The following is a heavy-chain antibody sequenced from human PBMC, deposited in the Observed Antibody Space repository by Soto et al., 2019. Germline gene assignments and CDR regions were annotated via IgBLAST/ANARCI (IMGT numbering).Heavy chain of an antibody. D-gene: IGHD6-13*01. CDR3: ARVRSSSWVLDAFDI. CDR2: IRNRANSYTT. Sequence: EVQLVESGGGLVQPGGSLRLSCAASGFTFSDHYMDWVRQAPGKGLEWVGRIRNRANSYTTEYAASEKGSITISRDDSKILLYLQMNGLKTEDTAIYSCARVRSSSWVLDAFDIWGQGTMVTVSA. J-gene: IGHJ3*02. V-gene: IGHV3-72*01. CDR1: GFTFSDHY.